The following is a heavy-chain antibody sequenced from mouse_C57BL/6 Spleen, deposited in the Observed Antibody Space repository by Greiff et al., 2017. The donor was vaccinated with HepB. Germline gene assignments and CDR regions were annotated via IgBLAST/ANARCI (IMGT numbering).Heavy chain of an antibody. V-gene: IGHV1-69*01. CDR2: IDPSDSYT. CDR3: ARALRSSNFDV. D-gene: IGHD1-1*01. Sequence: QVQLQQSGAELVMPGASVKLSCKASGYTFTSYWMHWVKQRPGQGLEWIGEIDPSDSYTNYNQKFKGKSTLTVDKSSSTAYMQLSSLTSEDSAVYYCARALRSSNFDVWGTGTTVTVSS. J-gene: IGHJ1*03. CDR1: GYTFTSYW.